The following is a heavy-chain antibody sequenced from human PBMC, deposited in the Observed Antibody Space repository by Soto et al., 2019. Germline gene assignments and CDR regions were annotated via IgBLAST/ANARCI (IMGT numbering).Heavy chain of an antibody. Sequence: ASVKVSCKASGFTFTTSAVQWVRQARGQRLERIGWIVVGSGNTNYAQKFQERVTITRDMSTSTAYMELSGLRSEDTAVYYCAAGGYSGYNYMVYWGQGTLVTVSS. CDR2: IVVGSGNT. CDR3: AAGGYSGYNYMVY. D-gene: IGHD5-12*01. CDR1: GFTFTTSA. J-gene: IGHJ4*02. V-gene: IGHV1-58*01.